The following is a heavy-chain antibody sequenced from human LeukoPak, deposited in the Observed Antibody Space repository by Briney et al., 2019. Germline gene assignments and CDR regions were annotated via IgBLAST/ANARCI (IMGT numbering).Heavy chain of an antibody. CDR2: ISGSGGST. J-gene: IGHJ4*02. CDR3: AKTMGAIDHDY. V-gene: IGHV3-23*01. D-gene: IGHD1-26*01. CDR1: GFTFSSYW. Sequence: PGGSLRLSCAASGFTFSSYWMSWVRQAPGKGLEWISSISGSGGSTYYADSVKGRFTISRDNSRNTLYLQMNSLRAEDTAVYYCAKTMGAIDHDYWGQGTLVTVSS.